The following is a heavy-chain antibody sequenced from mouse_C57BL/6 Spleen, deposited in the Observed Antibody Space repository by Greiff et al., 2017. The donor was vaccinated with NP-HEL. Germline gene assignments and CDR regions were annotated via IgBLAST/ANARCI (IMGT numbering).Heavy chain of an antibody. D-gene: IGHD1-1*01. CDR3: ARVTTVVATDYAMDY. V-gene: IGHV1-19*01. CDR1: GYTFTDYY. J-gene: IGHJ4*01. CDR2: INPYNGGT. Sequence: VQLQQSGPVLVKPGASVKMSCKASGYTFTDYYMNWVKQSHGKSLEWIGVINPYNGGTSYNQKFKGKATLTVDKSSSTAYMELNSLTSEDSAVYYCARVTTVVATDYAMDYWGQGTSVTVSS.